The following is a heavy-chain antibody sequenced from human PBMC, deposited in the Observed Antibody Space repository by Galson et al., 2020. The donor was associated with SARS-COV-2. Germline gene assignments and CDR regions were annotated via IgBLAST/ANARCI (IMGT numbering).Heavy chain of an antibody. CDR1: GDSIRGYY. Sequence: SETLSLTCTVSGDSIRGYYWHWIRQPPGKGLEWVGYIYYTGSTSYNPSLRSRLTTSVDTSKNQFSLKLRSVTAADTAVYYCARSNWSDQPFDFWGQVTMVTVSS. CDR3: ARSNWSDQPFDF. J-gene: IGHJ4*02. D-gene: IGHD1-1*01. CDR2: IYYTGST. V-gene: IGHV4-59*01.